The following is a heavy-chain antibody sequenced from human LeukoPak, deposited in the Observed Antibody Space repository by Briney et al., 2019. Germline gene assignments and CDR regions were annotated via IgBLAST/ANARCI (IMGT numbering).Heavy chain of an antibody. CDR3: ARRRDTSMMNPLFHPFDY. Sequence: GESLKISCKGSGYSFTSYWIGWVRQMPGKGLEWMGIVYVGDSDTRYSPSFQGQVTISADKSISTAYLQWSSLQASDTAIYYCARRRDTSMMNPLFHPFDYWGQGTLVTVSS. CDR1: GYSFTSYW. J-gene: IGHJ4*02. CDR2: VYVGDSDT. V-gene: IGHV5-51*01. D-gene: IGHD5-18*01.